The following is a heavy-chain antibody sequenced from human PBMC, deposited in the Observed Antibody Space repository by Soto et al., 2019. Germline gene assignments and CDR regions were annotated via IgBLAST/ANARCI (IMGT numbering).Heavy chain of an antibody. Sequence: GESLKISCKGSGYSFSNYWIGWVRQMPGKGLEWMGIIYPGDSDTRYSPSFQGQVTISADKSINTAYLQWSSLKASDTAVYYCARASYYYDSSGYYPFDYWGQGTLVTVSS. J-gene: IGHJ4*02. CDR2: IYPGDSDT. CDR3: ARASYYYDSSGYYPFDY. V-gene: IGHV5-51*01. D-gene: IGHD3-22*01. CDR1: GYSFSNYW.